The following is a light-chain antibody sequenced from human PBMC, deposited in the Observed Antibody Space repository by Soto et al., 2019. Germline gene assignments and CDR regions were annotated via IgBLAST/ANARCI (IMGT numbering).Light chain of an antibody. Sequence: EIVMTQSPASLSVSPGDRATLSCRASQRVSSNLAWYQQKPGQAPTLLIYGASTRATGIPARFSGSGSGTEFTLTISSLQSEDFAVYYCQQHNNWPPVTFGQGTKVDIK. V-gene: IGKV3-15*01. CDR1: QRVSSN. CDR3: QQHNNWPPVT. J-gene: IGKJ1*01. CDR2: GAS.